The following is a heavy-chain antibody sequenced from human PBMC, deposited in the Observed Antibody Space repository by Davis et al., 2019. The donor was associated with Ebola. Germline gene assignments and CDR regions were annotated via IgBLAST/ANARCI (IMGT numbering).Heavy chain of an antibody. D-gene: IGHD2-21*01. CDR1: GFSFSNCW. CDR3: ARETRNCGGDCLDY. Sequence: GESLKISCAASGFSFSNCWMSWVRQAPGKGLEWVANIKEDGSEKYYVDSVKGRFTISRDNAKNSLYLQMNSLRAEDTAVYYCARETRNCGGDCLDYWGQGTLVTVSS. V-gene: IGHV3-7*01. CDR2: IKEDGSEK. J-gene: IGHJ4*02.